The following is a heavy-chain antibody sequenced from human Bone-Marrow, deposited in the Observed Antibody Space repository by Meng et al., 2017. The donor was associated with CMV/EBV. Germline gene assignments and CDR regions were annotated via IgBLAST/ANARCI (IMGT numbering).Heavy chain of an antibody. CDR2: IYYSGST. CDR3: ARLPGSSTNWFDP. V-gene: IGHV4-31*02. J-gene: IGHJ5*02. Sequence: TGSGGAISRGGYYWRWIRQHPGKGLEWIGYIYYSGSTYYNPSLKSRVTISVDTSKNQFSLKLSSVTAADTAVYYCARLPGSSTNWFDPWGQGTLVTVSS. D-gene: IGHD6-13*01. CDR1: GGAISRGGYY.